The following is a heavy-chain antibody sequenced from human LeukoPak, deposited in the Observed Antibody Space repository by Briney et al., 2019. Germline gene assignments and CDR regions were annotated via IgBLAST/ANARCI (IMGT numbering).Heavy chain of an antibody. V-gene: IGHV1-69*05. CDR1: GGTFSSYA. CDR2: IIPIFGTA. D-gene: IGHD6-6*01. J-gene: IGHJ6*03. CDR3: ARANGGSSIAARGGEDYYYYYMDV. Sequence: ASVKVSCKASGGTFSSYAISWVRQAPGQGLEWMGGIIPIFGTANYAQKFQGRVTITTDESTSTAYMELSSLRSEDTAVYYCARANGGSSIAARGGEDYYYYYMDVWGKGTTVTVSS.